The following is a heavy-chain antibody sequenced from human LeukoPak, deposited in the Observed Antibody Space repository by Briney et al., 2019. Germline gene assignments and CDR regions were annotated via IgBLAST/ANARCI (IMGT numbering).Heavy chain of an antibody. J-gene: IGHJ6*02. CDR1: GFTFSSYG. Sequence: PGGSLRLSCAASGFTFSSYGMHWVRQAPGKGLEWVAFIRYDGSNKYYADSVKGRFTISRGNSKNTLYLQMNSLRAEDTAVYYCATNYGSGSPYGMDVWGQGTTVTVSS. V-gene: IGHV3-30*02. D-gene: IGHD3-10*01. CDR3: ATNYGSGSPYGMDV. CDR2: IRYDGSNK.